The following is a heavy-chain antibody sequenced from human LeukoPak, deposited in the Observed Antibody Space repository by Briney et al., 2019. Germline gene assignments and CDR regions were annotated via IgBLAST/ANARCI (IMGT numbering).Heavy chain of an antibody. CDR2: IINKSNGETT. V-gene: IGHV3-15*01. D-gene: IGHD4-17*01. J-gene: IGHJ4*02. CDR1: GFSYNNAW. CDR3: TTDRGDYGDYLRL. Sequence: GGSLRLSCAASGFSYNNAWMSWVRQAPGKGLEWVARIINKSNGETTDYAASVKGRFTISRDDSRSALYLQMNSLKTEDTAVYYCTTDRGDYGDYLRLWGLGTLVTVSS.